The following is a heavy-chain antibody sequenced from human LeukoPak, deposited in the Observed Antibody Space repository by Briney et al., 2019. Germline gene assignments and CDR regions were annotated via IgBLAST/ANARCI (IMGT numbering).Heavy chain of an antibody. CDR2: IYSGGST. CDR1: GFTVSSNY. CDR3: ARVANHCSSTSCYTYYFDY. J-gene: IGHJ4*02. D-gene: IGHD2-2*02. V-gene: IGHV3-53*01. Sequence: SGGSLRLSCAASGFTVSSNYMSWVRQAPGKGLEWVSVIYSGGSTYYADSVKGRFTISRDNSKNTLYLQMNSLRAEDTAVYYCARVANHCSSTSCYTYYFDYWGQGTLVTVSS.